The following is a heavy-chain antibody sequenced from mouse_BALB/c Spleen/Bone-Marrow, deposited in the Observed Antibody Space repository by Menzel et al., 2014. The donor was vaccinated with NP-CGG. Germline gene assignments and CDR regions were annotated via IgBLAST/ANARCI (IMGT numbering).Heavy chain of an antibody. CDR2: ISSGSSTI. V-gene: IGHV5-17*02. CDR1: GFTFSSFG. CDR3: TRGGNWDDFDY. J-gene: IGHJ2*01. D-gene: IGHD4-1*01. Sequence: EAQGVESGGGLVQPGGSRKLSCAASGFTFSSFGMHWVRQAPEKGLEWVAYISSGSSTIFYADTVKGRFTVSRDNPKNTLFLQMTSLRSEDTAMYYCTRGGNWDDFDYWGQGTTLTVSS.